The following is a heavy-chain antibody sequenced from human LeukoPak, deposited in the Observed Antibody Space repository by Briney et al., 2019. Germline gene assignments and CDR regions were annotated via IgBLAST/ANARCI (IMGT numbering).Heavy chain of an antibody. V-gene: IGHV4-39*01. CDR3: ASFSGSYSY. J-gene: IGHJ4*02. CDR2: IYYSGST. D-gene: IGHD1-26*01. CDR1: GGSISSSSYY. Sequence: SETPSLTCTVSGGSISSSSYYWGWIRQPPGKGLEWIGSIYYSGSTYYNPSLKSRVTISVDTSKNQFSLKLSSVTAADTAVYYCASFSGSYSYWGQGTLVTVSS.